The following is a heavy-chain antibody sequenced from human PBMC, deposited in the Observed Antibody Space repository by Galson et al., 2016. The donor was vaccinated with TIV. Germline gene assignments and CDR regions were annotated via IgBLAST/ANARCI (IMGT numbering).Heavy chain of an antibody. CDR3: ARVKYDSSGFYFNWFDP. V-gene: IGHV3-74*01. CDR1: GFTFSSDW. D-gene: IGHD3-22*01. J-gene: IGHJ5*02. Sequence: SLRLSCAVSGFTFSSDWMHWVRQGPGKGLVWVSRINSDGSRTNYADSVKGRFTISRDNAKNTLYLQMNSLRAEDTAVYYCARVKYDSSGFYFNWFDPWGQGTLVTVSS. CDR2: INSDGSRT.